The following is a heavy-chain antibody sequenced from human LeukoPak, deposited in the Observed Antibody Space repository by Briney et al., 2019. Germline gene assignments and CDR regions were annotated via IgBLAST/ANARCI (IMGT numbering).Heavy chain of an antibody. J-gene: IGHJ4*02. D-gene: IGHD6-19*01. CDR1: GFTFSSYG. V-gene: IGHV3-30*03. CDR3: TRHPEVGSSGPADY. Sequence: PGRSLRLSCAASGFTFSSYGMHWVRQAPGKGLEWVAVISYDGSNKYYADSVKGRFTISRDNSKNTLYLQMNSLKTEDTAVYYCTRHPEVGSSGPADYWGQGTLVTVSS. CDR2: ISYDGSNK.